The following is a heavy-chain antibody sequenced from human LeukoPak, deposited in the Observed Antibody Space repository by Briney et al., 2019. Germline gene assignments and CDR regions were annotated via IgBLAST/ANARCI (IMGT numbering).Heavy chain of an antibody. CDR3: ATESSLSN. Sequence: GGSLRLSCVGSGFNFGSYAMDWVRQAPGKGLEWVGDISYDGGYQSYAVSVRGRFTISRDNSKNTMYLQMDSLRVEDVAVYYCATESSLSNWGRGTLVTVSS. CDR2: ISYDGGYQ. V-gene: IGHV3-30*04. CDR1: GFNFGSYA. J-gene: IGHJ4*02.